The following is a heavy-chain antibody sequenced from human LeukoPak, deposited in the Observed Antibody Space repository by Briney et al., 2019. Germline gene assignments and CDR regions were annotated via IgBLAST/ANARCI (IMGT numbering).Heavy chain of an antibody. CDR1: GGSISSYY. Sequence: SETLSLTCTVSGGSISSYYWSWIRQPPGKGLEWIGYIYYSGSTNYNPSLKSRVTISVDTSKNQFSLKLSSMTAADTAVYYCARVGSSGSYYSWYLNGAFDIWGQGTMVTVSS. V-gene: IGHV4-59*01. D-gene: IGHD1-26*01. CDR3: ARVGSSGSYYSWYLNGAFDI. J-gene: IGHJ3*02. CDR2: IYYSGST.